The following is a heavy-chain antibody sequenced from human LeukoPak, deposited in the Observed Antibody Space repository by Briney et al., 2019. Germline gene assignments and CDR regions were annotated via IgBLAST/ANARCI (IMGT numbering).Heavy chain of an antibody. Sequence: GGSLRLSCAASGFTFSDYYMSWIRQAPGKGLEWVSAISGSGGSTYYADSVKGRFTISRDNSKNTLYLQMNSLRAEDTAVYYCAKGGCSSTSCSTELDYWGQGTLVTVSS. CDR2: ISGSGGST. D-gene: IGHD2-2*01. CDR3: AKGGCSSTSCSTELDY. J-gene: IGHJ4*02. V-gene: IGHV3-23*01. CDR1: GFTFSDYY.